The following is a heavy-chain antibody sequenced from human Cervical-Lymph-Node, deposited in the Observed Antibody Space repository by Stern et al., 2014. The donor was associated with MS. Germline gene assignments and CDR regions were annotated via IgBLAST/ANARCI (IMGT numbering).Heavy chain of an antibody. Sequence: VQLEESGPGLVKPSGTLSLPCAVSGGSISEGTWWSWVRQPPGTGLERIGETWHSGQTTYNPCLKSRVIMSVDKSKIQFSLNLISVTAADTAVYYCVRRGGQQLVHFDYWGQGALVIVSS. CDR3: VRRGGQQLVHFDY. CDR1: GGSISEGTW. CDR2: TWHSGQT. D-gene: IGHD6-13*01. V-gene: IGHV4-4*02. J-gene: IGHJ4*02.